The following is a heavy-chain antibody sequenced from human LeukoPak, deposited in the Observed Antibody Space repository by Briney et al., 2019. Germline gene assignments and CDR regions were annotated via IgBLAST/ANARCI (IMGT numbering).Heavy chain of an antibody. CDR2: IYSGGTT. Sequence: GGSLRLSCAASGFTVSTNCMTWVRQAPGKGLEWVSTIYSGGTTYYADSVMGRFTISRHNSRNTLYLQVNSLRAEDTAVYYCARVDTVMAYYFDLWGQGTLVTVSS. CDR3: ARVDTVMAYYFDL. D-gene: IGHD5-18*01. J-gene: IGHJ4*02. CDR1: GFTVSTNC. V-gene: IGHV3-53*04.